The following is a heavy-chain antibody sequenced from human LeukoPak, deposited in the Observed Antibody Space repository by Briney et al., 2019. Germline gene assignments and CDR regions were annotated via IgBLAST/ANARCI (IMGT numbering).Heavy chain of an antibody. V-gene: IGHV1-69*13. CDR1: GGTFSSYA. CDR2: IIPIFGTA. Sequence: SVTVSCKASGGTFSSYAISWVRQAPGQGLEWMGGIIPIFGTANYAQKFQGRVTITADESTSTAYMELSSLRSEDTAVYYCARATREDDYVWGSYLPDYWGQGTLVTVSS. J-gene: IGHJ4*02. D-gene: IGHD3-16*02. CDR3: ARATREDDYVWGSYLPDY.